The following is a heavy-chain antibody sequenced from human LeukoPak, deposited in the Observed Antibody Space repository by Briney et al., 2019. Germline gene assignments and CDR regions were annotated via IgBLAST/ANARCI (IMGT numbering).Heavy chain of an antibody. J-gene: IGHJ5*02. Sequence: SETLSLTCTVSGGSVSSGSYYWIWIRQPPGKGLEWIGYIYYSGSTNYNPSLKSRVTISVDTSKNQFSLKLSSVTAADTAVYYCARDQGSYGVDPWGQGTLVTVSS. CDR2: IYYSGST. V-gene: IGHV4-61*01. CDR3: ARDQGSYGVDP. D-gene: IGHD1-26*01. CDR1: GGSVSSGSYY.